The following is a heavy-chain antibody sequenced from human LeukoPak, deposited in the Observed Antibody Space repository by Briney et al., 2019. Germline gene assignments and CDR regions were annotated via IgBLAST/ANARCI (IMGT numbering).Heavy chain of an antibody. CDR1: GFTFSSYA. CDR2: ISYDGSNK. Sequence: GGSLRLSCAASGFTFSSYAMHWVRQAPGKGLEWVAVISYDGSNKYYADSVKGRFTISRDNSKNTLYLQMNSLRAEDTAVYYCADGGVLRFLEWLPDLGYDYWGQGTLVTVSS. J-gene: IGHJ4*02. D-gene: IGHD3-3*01. CDR3: ADGGVLRFLEWLPDLGYDY. V-gene: IGHV3-30*04.